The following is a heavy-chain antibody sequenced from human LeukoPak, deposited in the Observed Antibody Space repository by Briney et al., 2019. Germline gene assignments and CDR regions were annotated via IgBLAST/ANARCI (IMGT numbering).Heavy chain of an antibody. CDR1: GFTFSSYE. Sequence: GRSLRLSCAASGFTFSSYEMNWVRQAPGKGLEWVSCIRSSGSTIYCADSVKSRFTISRDNAKNALYLQMNSLRAEDTAVYYCARDSPRWGFYHWGQGTLVTVSS. CDR2: IRSSGSTI. CDR3: ARDSPRWGFYH. V-gene: IGHV3-48*03. D-gene: IGHD3-16*01. J-gene: IGHJ4*02.